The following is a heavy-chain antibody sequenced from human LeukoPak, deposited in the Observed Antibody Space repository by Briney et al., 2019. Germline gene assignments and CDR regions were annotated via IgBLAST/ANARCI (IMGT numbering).Heavy chain of an antibody. V-gene: IGHV4-39*01. Sequence: SETLSLTCTVSGGSISSSSYYWGWVRQPPGKGLEWIGSIYYSGSTYYNPSLKSRDTISVDTSKNQFSLKLSSVTAADTAVYYCARQGPIGVVIISHWFDPWGQGTLVTVSS. CDR2: IYYSGST. CDR3: ARQGPIGVVIISHWFDP. J-gene: IGHJ5*02. D-gene: IGHD3-3*01. CDR1: GGSISSSSYY.